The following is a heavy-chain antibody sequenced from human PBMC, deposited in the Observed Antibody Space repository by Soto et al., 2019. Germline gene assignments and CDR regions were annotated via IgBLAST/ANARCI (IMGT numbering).Heavy chain of an antibody. J-gene: IGHJ4*02. D-gene: IGHD6-6*01. CDR1: GFTFSSYS. Sequence: EVQLVESGGGLVKPGGSLRLSCAASGFTFSSYSMNWVRQAPGKGLEWVSSISSSSSYIYYAYSVKGRFTISRDNAKNSLYLQMNSLRAEDTAVYYCARDVYSSSRYFDYWGQGTLVTVSS. V-gene: IGHV3-21*01. CDR3: ARDVYSSSRYFDY. CDR2: ISSSSSYI.